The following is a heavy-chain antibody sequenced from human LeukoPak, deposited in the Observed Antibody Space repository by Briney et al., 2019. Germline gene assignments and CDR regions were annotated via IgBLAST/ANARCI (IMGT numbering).Heavy chain of an antibody. CDR2: NNPSSGPT. J-gene: IGHJ4*02. CDR1: GYTFTSYY. V-gene: IGHV1-46*01. D-gene: IGHD6-19*01. Sequence: GASVKVSCKTSGYTFTSYYMHWVRQAPGQGLEWMGLNNPSSGPTGYAQKFQGRVTMTRDASTSTVYMELSSLTSEDTAVYYCARDRGLLYGSSGCLDSWGQGTLVTVSS. CDR3: ARDRGLLYGSSGCLDS.